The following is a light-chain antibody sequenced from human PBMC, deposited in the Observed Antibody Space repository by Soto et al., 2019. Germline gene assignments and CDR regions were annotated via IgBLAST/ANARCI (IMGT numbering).Light chain of an antibody. Sequence: QSVLTQPASVSGSPGQSITISCTGTSSDVGAYNYVSWYQQHPGKVPKLMIYDVSDRPSGVSNRFSGSKSGNTASLTISGLQAEDDSDYYCSSFTRSNSYVFGTGTKVTVL. CDR2: DVS. J-gene: IGLJ1*01. V-gene: IGLV2-14*03. CDR1: SSDVGAYNY. CDR3: SSFTRSNSYV.